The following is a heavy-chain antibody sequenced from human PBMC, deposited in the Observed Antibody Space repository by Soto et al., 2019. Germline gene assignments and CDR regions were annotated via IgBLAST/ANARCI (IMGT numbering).Heavy chain of an antibody. Sequence: LLGGPLRLSCAASGFTFSSNARHFFLHAPFNGLEWVAVLSYDGSNKYYADSVKGRFTISRDNSKTTLYLQMDSLRTEDTALYCCARDVESGSSQYYYYFYGMDVWGQGTTVTVSS. J-gene: IGHJ6*02. CDR1: GFTFSSNA. CDR3: ARDVESGSSQYYYYFYGMDV. D-gene: IGHD1-26*01. V-gene: IGHV3-30-3*01. CDR2: LSYDGSNK.